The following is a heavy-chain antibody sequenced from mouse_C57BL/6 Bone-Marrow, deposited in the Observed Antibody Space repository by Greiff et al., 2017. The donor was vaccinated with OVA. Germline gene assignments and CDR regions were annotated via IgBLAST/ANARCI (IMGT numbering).Heavy chain of an antibody. V-gene: IGHV1-26*01. CDR2: INPNNGGT. CDR1: GYTFTDYY. Sequence: EVQLQQSGPELVKPGASVKISCKASGYTFTDYYMNWVKQSHGKSLEWLGDINPNNGGTSYNQKFKGKATLTVDKSSSTAYRERRSLTSEDSAVYYSARDDYSNYDGFPHRGPGTTLTGSS. J-gene: IGHJ2*01. D-gene: IGHD2-5*01. CDR3: ARDDYSNYDGFPH.